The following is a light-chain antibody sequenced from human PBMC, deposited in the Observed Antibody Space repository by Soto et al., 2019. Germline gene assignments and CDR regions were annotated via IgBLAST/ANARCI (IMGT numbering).Light chain of an antibody. CDR3: QQYGSSPLS. J-gene: IGKJ2*03. Sequence: EIVLTQSPGTLSLSPGESATLSCRASQSVSSTNVAWYQQKPVQSPRLVMFGASSRATGIPDRFSGSGSGTDFTLTISSLEPEDFAVYYCQQYGSSPLSFGQGTKLEIK. CDR1: QSVSSTN. V-gene: IGKV3-20*01. CDR2: GAS.